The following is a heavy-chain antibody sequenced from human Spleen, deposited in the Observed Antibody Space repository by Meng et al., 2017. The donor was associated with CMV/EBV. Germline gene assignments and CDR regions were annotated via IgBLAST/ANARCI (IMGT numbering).Heavy chain of an antibody. D-gene: IGHD4-17*01. CDR3: ARFATTVLTT. Sequence: CSVAGGSVSSPTFYWSWLRQPPGKGLEWIGYIYYAGSTDYNPSLKSRVTISLDTSKNQFSLKLRSVSAADTAKYYCARFATTVLTTWGQGALVTVSS. V-gene: IGHV4-61*01. J-gene: IGHJ4*02. CDR1: GGSVSSPTFY. CDR2: IYYAGST.